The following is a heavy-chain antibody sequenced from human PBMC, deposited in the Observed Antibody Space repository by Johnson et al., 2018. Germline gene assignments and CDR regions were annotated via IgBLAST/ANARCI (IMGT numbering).Heavy chain of an antibody. CDR3: GRGDHHHYYYRDV. D-gene: IGHD1-14*01. V-gene: IGHV3-72*01. CDR2: ILNKANSYTT. CDR1: GFTFSDHY. J-gene: IGHJ6*03. Sequence: VQLVESGGGLVQPGGSLRLSCAASGFTFSDHYMDWVRQAPGKGLEWVGRILNKANSYTTTYAASVKGRYTISRDDSKNSLSLQMNTLKTEDTAVYFCGRGDHHHYYYRDVWGIGTTVTVSS.